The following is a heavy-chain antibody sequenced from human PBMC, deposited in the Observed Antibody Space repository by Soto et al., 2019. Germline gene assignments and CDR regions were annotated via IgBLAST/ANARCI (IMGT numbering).Heavy chain of an antibody. Sequence: EVQLLESGGGLVQPGGSRRLSCAASGFTSSYYAMNWVRQAPGKGLEWVSAISGSGGNTYYADSVKGRFTISRDNSKNTLYLQMNSLRAEDTAFYYCAKDYGAFEFIDYWGQGTLVTVSS. CDR3: AKDYGAFEFIDY. CDR1: GFTSSYYA. D-gene: IGHD4-17*01. J-gene: IGHJ4*02. CDR2: ISGSGGNT. V-gene: IGHV3-23*01.